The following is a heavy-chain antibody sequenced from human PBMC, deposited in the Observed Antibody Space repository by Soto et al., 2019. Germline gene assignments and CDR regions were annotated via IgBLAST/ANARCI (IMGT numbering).Heavy chain of an antibody. CDR3: ARVLAVIGYYCYMDV. V-gene: IGHV1-69*02. J-gene: IGHJ6*03. CDR1: GGTFSSYT. D-gene: IGHD2-8*02. Sequence: GASVKVSCKASGGTFSSYTISWVRQAPGQGLEWMGRIIPILGIANYAQKFQGRVTATADKSTSTAYMELSSLRSEDTAVYYCARVLAVIGYYCYMDVWGKGTTVTVSS. CDR2: IIPILGIA.